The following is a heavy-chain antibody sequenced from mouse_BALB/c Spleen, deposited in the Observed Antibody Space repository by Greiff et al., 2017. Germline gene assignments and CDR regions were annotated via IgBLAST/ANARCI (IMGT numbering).Heavy chain of an antibody. CDR1: GYTFTDYN. Sequence: EVKLMESGPELVKPGASVKISCKASGYTFTDYNMHWVKQSHGKSLEWIGYIYPYNGGTGYNQKFKSKATLTVDNSSSTAYMELRSLTSEDSAVYYCARSLFAYWGQGTLVTVSA. CDR3: ARSLFAY. V-gene: IGHV1S29*02. CDR2: IYPYNGGT. J-gene: IGHJ3*01.